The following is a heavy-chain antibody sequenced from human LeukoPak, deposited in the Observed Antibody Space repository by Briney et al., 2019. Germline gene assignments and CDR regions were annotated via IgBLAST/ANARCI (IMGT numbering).Heavy chain of an antibody. CDR2: ISSSGSTI. Sequence: GGSLRLSCEVSGFTFSSYEMNWVRQAPRKGLEWVSYISSSGSTIYYADSVKGRFTISRDNAKNSLYLQMNSLRAEDTAVYYCAGSFDWSHFDYWGQGTLVSVSS. CDR1: GFTFSSYE. J-gene: IGHJ4*02. V-gene: IGHV3-48*03. CDR3: AGSFDWSHFDY. D-gene: IGHD3-9*01.